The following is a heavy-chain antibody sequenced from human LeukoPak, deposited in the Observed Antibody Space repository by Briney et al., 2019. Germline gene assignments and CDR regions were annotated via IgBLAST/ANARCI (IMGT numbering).Heavy chain of an antibody. V-gene: IGHV1-69*05. CDR2: IIPIFGTA. CDR1: GGTFSSYA. J-gene: IGHJ4*02. CDR3: ARDLSYCSGGSCYSDY. D-gene: IGHD2-15*01. Sequence: SVKVSCKASGGTFSSYAISWVRQAPGQGLEWMGRIIPIFGTANYAQKFQGRVTITTAESTSTAYMELSSLRSEDTAVYYCARDLSYCSGGSCYSDYWGQGTLVTVSS.